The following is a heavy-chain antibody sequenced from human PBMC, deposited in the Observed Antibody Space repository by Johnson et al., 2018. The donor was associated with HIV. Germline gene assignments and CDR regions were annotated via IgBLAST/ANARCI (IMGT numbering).Heavy chain of an antibody. V-gene: IGHV3-15*01. CDR1: GFTFSNAW. Sequence: EQLVESGGGLVKPGGSLRLSCAASGFTFSNAWMSWVRQAPGKGLEWVGRIQSKTDGGTTDYAAPVKGRFTISRDDSKNTLYLQMNSLKTEDPAVYYCTGSSSDAFDIWGQGTMVTVSS. CDR3: TGSSSDAFDI. D-gene: IGHD6-13*01. CDR2: IQSKTDGGTT. J-gene: IGHJ3*02.